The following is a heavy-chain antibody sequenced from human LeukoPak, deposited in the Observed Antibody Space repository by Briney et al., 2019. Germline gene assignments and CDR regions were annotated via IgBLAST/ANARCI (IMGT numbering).Heavy chain of an antibody. CDR1: GFTLTSYY. D-gene: IGHD3-22*01. CDR3: ARVQPAYYYDSSGHLDY. V-gene: IGHV1-2*02. Sequence: ASVKDSCKASGFTLTSYYMHWVRQDPRQGLQWMGWIKPNSGDTDYAQKLQGRVTMTRDTSISTVYMELSSLRSDDTAVYYCARVQPAYYYDSSGHLDYWGQGTLVTVSS. J-gene: IGHJ4*02. CDR2: IKPNSGDT.